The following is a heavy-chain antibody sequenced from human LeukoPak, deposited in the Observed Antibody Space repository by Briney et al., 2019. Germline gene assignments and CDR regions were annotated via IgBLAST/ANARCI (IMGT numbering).Heavy chain of an antibody. J-gene: IGHJ4*02. CDR3: ARGPSGYHNT. CDR2: ITGSGGST. V-gene: IGHV3-23*01. D-gene: IGHD5-12*01. CDR1: GFTFSNYG. Sequence: GGSLRLSCAASGFTFSNYGLSWVRQAPGKGLEWVSGITGSGGSTYYADSVKGRFTISRDNSKNTLYLQMNSLRAEDTAVYYCARGPSGYHNTGGQGTLVTVSS.